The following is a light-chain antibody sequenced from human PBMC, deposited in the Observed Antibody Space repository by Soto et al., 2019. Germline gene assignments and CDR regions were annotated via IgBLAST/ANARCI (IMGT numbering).Light chain of an antibody. V-gene: IGLV2-14*01. J-gene: IGLJ1*01. CDR1: SSDVGGYDY. Sequence: QSALTQPASVSGSPGQSIAISCTGTSSDVGGYDYVSWYQQQPDKAPKLMIYEVTQRPSGVSNRFSGSKSGNTASLTISGLQADDEPHYYCSSHTSGSTRVFGTGTKLTVL. CDR3: SSHTSGSTRV. CDR2: EVT.